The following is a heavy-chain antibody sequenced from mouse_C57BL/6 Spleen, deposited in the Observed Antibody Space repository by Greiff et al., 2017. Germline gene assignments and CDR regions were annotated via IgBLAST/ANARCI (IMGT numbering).Heavy chain of an antibody. J-gene: IGHJ2*01. CDR3: EKAGVYYGSSVPLDY. CDR2: IYPRDGST. CDR1: GYTFTSYE. D-gene: IGHD1-1*01. Sequence: QVRLQQSGPELVKPGASVKWSCKASGYTFTSYEINWVKQRPGQGLEWIGWIYPRDGSTKYIEKFKGKATLTVDTSSRPASFELHSLTSEDSAVYFCEKAGVYYGSSVPLDYWGQGTTLTVSS. V-gene: IGHV1-85*01.